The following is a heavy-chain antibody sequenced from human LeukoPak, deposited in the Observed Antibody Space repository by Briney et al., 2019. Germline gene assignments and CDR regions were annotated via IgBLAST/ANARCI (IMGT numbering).Heavy chain of an antibody. J-gene: IGHJ4*02. CDR2: IGYNGGDT. V-gene: IGHV3-64*01. CDR1: GFTLSTYS. D-gene: IGHD3-16*02. Sequence: GGSLRLSCAASGFTLSTYSMHWVRQAPGKGLEFVSAIGYNGGDTYYANSVKGRFTISRDISKNSLYLQMNGLRAEDTALYHCARGLPRITFGGVIAHDYWGQGTLVTVSS. CDR3: ARGLPRITFGGVIAHDY.